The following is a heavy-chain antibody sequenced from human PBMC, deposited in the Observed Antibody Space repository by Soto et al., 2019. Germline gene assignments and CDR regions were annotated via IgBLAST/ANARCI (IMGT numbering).Heavy chain of an antibody. CDR3: GGLHCSYCTCPDY. V-gene: IGHV3-74*01. Sequence: EVQLVESGGGLVQPGGSLRLSCAASGFTFSSYWMHWVRQAPGKGLVWVSRIKSDGSMTNYADSVRGRFTISRDNAKNTLYLQMNSLRAEDTAVYYCGGLHCSYCTCPDYWGQGTLVTVSS. CDR2: IKSDGSMT. D-gene: IGHD3-3*01. J-gene: IGHJ4*02. CDR1: GFTFSSYW.